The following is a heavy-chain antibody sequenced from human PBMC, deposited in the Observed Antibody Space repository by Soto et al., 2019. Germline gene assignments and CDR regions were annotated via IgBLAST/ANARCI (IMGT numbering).Heavy chain of an antibody. J-gene: IGHJ4*02. CDR2: ISYNGGT. Sequence: SETLSLTCTVSDGSVSSYGYYWTWVRQAPGKGLEWIGYISYNGGTYYNPSLKSRVTISVDTSKNQFSLKLSSVTAADTVFYYCARHDPGYGYGSWPFGYWGQGTLVTVSS. V-gene: IGHV4-61*08. CDR1: DGSVSSYGYY. D-gene: IGHD5-18*01. CDR3: ARHDPGYGYGSWPFGY.